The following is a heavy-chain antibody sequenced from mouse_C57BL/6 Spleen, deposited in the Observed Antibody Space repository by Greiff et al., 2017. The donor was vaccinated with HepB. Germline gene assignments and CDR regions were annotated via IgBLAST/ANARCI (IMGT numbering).Heavy chain of an antibody. V-gene: IGHV8-8*01. Sequence: QVTLKVSGPGILQPSQTLSLTCSFSGFSLSTFGMGVGWIRQPSGKGLEWLAHIWWDDDKYYNPALKSRLTISKDTSKNQVFLKIANVDTADTATYYCARIDNYYGSSYWYFDVWGTGTTVTVSS. D-gene: IGHD1-1*01. CDR1: GFSLSTFGMG. CDR2: IWWDDDK. J-gene: IGHJ1*03. CDR3: ARIDNYYGSSYWYFDV.